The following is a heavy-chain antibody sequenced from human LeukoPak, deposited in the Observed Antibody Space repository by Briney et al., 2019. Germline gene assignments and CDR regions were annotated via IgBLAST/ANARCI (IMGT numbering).Heavy chain of an antibody. CDR3: AKDLYGGNLCYFDY. V-gene: IGHV3-30*18. CDR2: ISYDGSNK. J-gene: IGHJ4*02. D-gene: IGHD4-23*01. CDR1: GFTFSSYG. Sequence: GGSLRLSCAASGFTFSSYGMHWVRQAPGKGLEWVAVISYDGSNKYYADSVKGRFTISRDNSKNTLYLQMNSLRAEDTAVYYCAKDLYGGNLCYFDYWGQGTLVTVSS.